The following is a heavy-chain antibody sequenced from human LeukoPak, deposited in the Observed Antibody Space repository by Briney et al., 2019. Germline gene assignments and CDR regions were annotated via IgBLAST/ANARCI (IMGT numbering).Heavy chain of an antibody. D-gene: IGHD5-18*01. CDR2: IYYSGST. J-gene: IGHJ4*02. Sequence: KPSETLSLTCTVSGGSISSSSYYWGWIRQSPGKGLEWIGSIYYSGSTYYNPSLKSRVTISVDTSKNQFSLKLSSVTAADTAVYYCARRRDSYGYTDYWGQGTLVTVSS. CDR3: ARRRDSYGYTDY. CDR1: GGSISSSSYY. V-gene: IGHV4-39*01.